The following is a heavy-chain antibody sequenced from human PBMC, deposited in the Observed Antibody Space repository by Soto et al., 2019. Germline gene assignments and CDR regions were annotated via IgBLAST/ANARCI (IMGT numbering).Heavy chain of an antibody. V-gene: IGHV1-18*01. Sequence: QVQVVQSGPELKKPGASVKVSCKAQGYIFTKYGIGWVRQAPGHGLEWRGLINVYNGDRKVAHKFQDRVSMPTDTATDTAYMELKSLRSGDTAVYYCARLQLGGDRMLNWFDPWGQGTLVTVSS. J-gene: IGHJ5*02. CDR1: GYIFTKYG. CDR3: ARLQLGGDRMLNWFDP. D-gene: IGHD2-21*02. CDR2: INVYNGDR.